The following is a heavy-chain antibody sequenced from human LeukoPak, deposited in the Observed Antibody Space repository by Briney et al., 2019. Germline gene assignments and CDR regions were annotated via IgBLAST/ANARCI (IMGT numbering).Heavy chain of an antibody. J-gene: IGHJ6*02. CDR3: ARTLQRGSLGISYYGMDV. V-gene: IGHV1-46*01. CDR2: INPSGGST. CDR1: GYTFTSYY. D-gene: IGHD2/OR15-2a*01. Sequence: ASVTVSCRASGYTFTSYYMHWVRQAPGQGLEWMGIINPSGGSTSYAQKFQGRVNMTRDTSTSTVYMELSSLSSEDTAVYCCARTLQRGSLGISYYGMDVWGQGTTVTVSS.